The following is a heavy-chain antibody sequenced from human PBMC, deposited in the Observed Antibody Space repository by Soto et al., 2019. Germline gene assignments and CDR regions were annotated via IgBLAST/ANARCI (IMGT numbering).Heavy chain of an antibody. CDR1: GYTFSSYA. CDR3: ARDTGDGTFDF. J-gene: IGHJ4*02. Sequence: XSVKVSCKASGYTFSSYAMHWVRQAPGQRLEWMGWINAGYGNTKSSQKFQDRVTISRDTSASTAYMELTSLRSEDTAVYYCARDTGDGTFDFWGQGTLVTVSS. V-gene: IGHV1-3*01. D-gene: IGHD7-27*01. CDR2: INAGYGNT.